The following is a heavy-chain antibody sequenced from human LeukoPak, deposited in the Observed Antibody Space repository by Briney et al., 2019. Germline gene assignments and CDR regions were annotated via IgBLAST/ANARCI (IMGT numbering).Heavy chain of an antibody. J-gene: IGHJ4*02. V-gene: IGHV4-59*12. D-gene: IGHD6-13*01. CDR1: GGSISSYY. CDR3: ATARGGSSWYFFDY. Sequence: PSETLSLTCTVSGGSISSYYWSWIRQPPGKGLEWIGYIYYSGSTNYNPSLKSRVTISVDTSKNQFSLKLSSVTAADTAVYYCATARGGSSWYFFDYWGQGTLVTVSS. CDR2: IYYSGST.